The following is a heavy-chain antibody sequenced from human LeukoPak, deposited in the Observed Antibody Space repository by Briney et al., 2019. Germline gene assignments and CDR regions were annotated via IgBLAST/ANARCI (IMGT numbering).Heavy chain of an antibody. V-gene: IGHV5-51*01. CDR2: IYPGDSDT. CDR3: TRLSYDSSGYLDNYFDY. D-gene: IGHD3-22*01. Sequence: GESLKISCKGSGYSFTSYWIGWVRQMPGKGLEWMGIIYPGDSDTAYSPPFQGQVTISADKSITTAYLQWSSLKASDTAMYYCTRLSYDSSGYLDNYFDYWGQGTLVTVSS. J-gene: IGHJ4*02. CDR1: GYSFTSYW.